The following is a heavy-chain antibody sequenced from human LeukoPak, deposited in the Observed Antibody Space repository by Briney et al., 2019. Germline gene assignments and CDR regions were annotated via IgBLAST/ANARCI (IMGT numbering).Heavy chain of an antibody. V-gene: IGHV3-11*01. CDR1: GFTFSDYY. D-gene: IGHD2-2*01. CDR2: ISSSGSTI. CDR3: ARDGRYCSSTSCLFDP. J-gene: IGHJ5*02. Sequence: GGSVRLSCAASGFTFSDYYMSWIRQAPGKGLEWVSYISSSGSTIYYADSVKGRFTISRDNAKNSLYLQMNSLRAEDTAVYYCARDGRYCSSTSCLFDPWGQGTLVTVSS.